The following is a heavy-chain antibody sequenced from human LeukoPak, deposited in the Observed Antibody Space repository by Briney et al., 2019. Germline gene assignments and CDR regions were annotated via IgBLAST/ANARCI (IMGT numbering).Heavy chain of an antibody. J-gene: IGHJ4*02. Sequence: TGGSLRLSCAASGFTFSSYSMNWVRQAPGKGLEWVSSISSSSNYIYYADSVKGRFTISRDNAKNSLYLQMNSLRAEDTAVYYCARCRITMVRGDLYYFDYWGQGTLVTVSS. CDR1: GFTFSSYS. V-gene: IGHV3-21*01. CDR3: ARCRITMVRGDLYYFDY. CDR2: ISSSSNYI. D-gene: IGHD3-10*01.